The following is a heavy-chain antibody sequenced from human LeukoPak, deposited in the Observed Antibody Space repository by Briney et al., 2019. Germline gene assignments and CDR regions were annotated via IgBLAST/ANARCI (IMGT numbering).Heavy chain of an antibody. V-gene: IGHV3-30-3*01. J-gene: IGHJ4*02. CDR1: GFTFSSYA. CDR3: VRDGGAVGNMDY. CDR2: ISYDGSNK. D-gene: IGHD3-16*01. Sequence: GGSLRLSCAASGFTFSSYAMHWVRRAPGKELEWVAVISYDGSNKYYADSVKGRFTISRDNAANSLYLQMNSLRAEDTAIYYCVRDGGAVGNMDYWGQGTLLTVSS.